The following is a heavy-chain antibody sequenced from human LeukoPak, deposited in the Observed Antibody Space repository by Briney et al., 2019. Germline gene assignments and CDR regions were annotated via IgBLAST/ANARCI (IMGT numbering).Heavy chain of an antibody. D-gene: IGHD3-3*01. Sequence: GGSLRLSCAASGFTVSNNCMSWVRQAPGKGLEWVSVIYSGGSTYYADSVKGRFTISRDNAKNTLYLQMNSLRAEDTAVYYCARDNAPNYDFWSGLEGDNWFDPWGQGTLVTVSS. V-gene: IGHV3-53*01. CDR3: ARDNAPNYDFWSGLEGDNWFDP. CDR2: IYSGGST. CDR1: GFTVSNNC. J-gene: IGHJ5*02.